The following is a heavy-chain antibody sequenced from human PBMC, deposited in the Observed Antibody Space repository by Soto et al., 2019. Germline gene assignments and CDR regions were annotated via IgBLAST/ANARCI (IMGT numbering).Heavy chain of an antibody. CDR2: ITGGGDYT. D-gene: IGHD2-15*01. J-gene: IGHJ4*02. V-gene: IGHV3-23*01. CDR3: AKRSLSGGGPIDY. CDR1: GFTFSSCA. Sequence: GGSLRLSCAASGFTFSSCAMNWVRQAPGKGLEWVSTITGGGDYTYYADSVKGRFTISRDNSKNTLYLQMNSLRAEDTAVYYCAKRSLSGGGPIDYWGQGTLVTVSS.